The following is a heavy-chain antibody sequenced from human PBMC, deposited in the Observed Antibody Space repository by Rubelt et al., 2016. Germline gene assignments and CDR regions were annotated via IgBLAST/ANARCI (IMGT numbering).Heavy chain of an antibody. CDR3: AGGKDRRWFGP. D-gene: IGHD1-14*01. Sequence: QLQLHESGPGLVKPSETLSLTCTVSSGSISSSSYYWGWIRQPPGKGLGWIGSAYYSGSTYYSPSLKSRVTISVATYKNHFSLKPSKNQFYRKLGSVTAADTAVYYCAGGKDRRWFGPWGQGILVTVSS. CDR1: SGSISSSSYY. V-gene: IGHV4-39*02. CDR2: AYYSGST. J-gene: IGHJ5*02.